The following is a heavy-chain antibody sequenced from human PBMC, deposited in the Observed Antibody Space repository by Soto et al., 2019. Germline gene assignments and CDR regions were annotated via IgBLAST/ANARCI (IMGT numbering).Heavy chain of an antibody. V-gene: IGHV4-4*07. CDR1: GGALSGYY. J-gene: IGHJ5*02. D-gene: IGHD3-3*01. Sequence: ETLPFTCADTGGALSGYYWTCMRQSAGGGLECIGRNVSGGRTNYTPALTSRVPISLDTSMNHFSLRLSSVTAADTAVYYCARGQRFSDWFDPWGQGTLVTVS. CDR3: ARGQRFSDWFDP. CDR2: NVSGGRT.